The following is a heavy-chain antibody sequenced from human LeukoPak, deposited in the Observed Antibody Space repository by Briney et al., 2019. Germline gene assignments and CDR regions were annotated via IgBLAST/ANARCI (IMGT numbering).Heavy chain of an antibody. J-gene: IGHJ2*01. CDR3: ARVYYSSSYDYWYFDL. D-gene: IGHD6-13*01. V-gene: IGHV4-59*01. Sequence: NPSETLSLTCTVSGDSIRSYYWSWIRQPPGKGLEWIGYIYYSETANYNPSLKSRVTISVDTSKNQFSLKLTSVTAADTAVYYCARVYYSSSYDYWYFDLWGRGTLVTVSS. CDR2: IYYSETA. CDR1: GDSIRSYY.